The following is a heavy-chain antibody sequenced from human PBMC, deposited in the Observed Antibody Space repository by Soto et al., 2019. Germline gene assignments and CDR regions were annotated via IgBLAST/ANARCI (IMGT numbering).Heavy chain of an antibody. CDR2: IYYSGST. D-gene: IGHD3-10*01. CDR3: ARSSGVSATNWFDA. Sequence: QVHLQESGPGLVKPSGTLSLTCGVYGGSISSINWWSWVRQTPGKGLEWIGEIYYSGSTNYNPSLTSRVTMSIDKSKNQFFLNLTSVTAADTALYYCARSSGVSATNWFDAWGQGTLVTVSS. CDR1: GGSISSINW. V-gene: IGHV4-4*02. J-gene: IGHJ5*02.